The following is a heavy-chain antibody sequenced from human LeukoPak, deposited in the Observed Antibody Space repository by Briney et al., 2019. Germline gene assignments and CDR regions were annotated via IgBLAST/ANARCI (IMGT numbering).Heavy chain of an antibody. J-gene: IGHJ5*02. CDR1: GYTFTSYD. CDR2: MNPNSGNT. V-gene: IGHV1-8*01. Sequence: ASVKVSCKASGYTFTSYDINWVRQATGQGLEWMGWMNPNSGNTGYAQKFQGRVTMTRNTSISTAYMELSSLRSEDTAVYYCARGSPSSSSGLTLFDPWGQGTLVTVSS. CDR3: ARGSPSSSSGLTLFDP. D-gene: IGHD6-6*01.